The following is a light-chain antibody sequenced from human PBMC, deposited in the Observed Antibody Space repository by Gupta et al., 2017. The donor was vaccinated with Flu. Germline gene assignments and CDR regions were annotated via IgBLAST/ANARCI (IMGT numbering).Light chain of an antibody. CDR2: GAS. CDR3: QHYNNWPPLT. CDR1: QSVSSN. V-gene: IGKV3-15*01. J-gene: IGKJ4*01. Sequence: ERATLSCRASQSVSSNLAWDQQKPGQAPRLLIYGASTRATGIPARFSGSGSGTEFTLTISSLQSEDFAVYYCQHYNNWPPLTFGGGTKVEIK.